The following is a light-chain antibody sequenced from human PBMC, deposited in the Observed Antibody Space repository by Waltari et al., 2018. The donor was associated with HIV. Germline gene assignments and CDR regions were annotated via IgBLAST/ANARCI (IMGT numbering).Light chain of an antibody. V-gene: IGLV3-1*01. CDR1: KLGNDY. CDR3: QAWDNRVVV. J-gene: IGLJ2*01. CDR2: KDT. Sequence: SYELTQPPSMSVSPGQTANITCSGDKLGNDYACWYQQKAGQSPVLVIFKDTRRPSGIPERFSGSTSGNTATLTISGALPADEGDYYCQAWDNRVVVFGGGTRLTVL.